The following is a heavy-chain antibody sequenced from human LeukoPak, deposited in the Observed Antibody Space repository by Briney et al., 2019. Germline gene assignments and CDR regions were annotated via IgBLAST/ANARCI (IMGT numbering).Heavy chain of an antibody. J-gene: IGHJ4*02. CDR2: ISWNSGSI. Sequence: GGSLRLSCAASGFTFDDYAMHWVRQAPGKGLEWVSGISWNSGSIGYADSVKGRFTISRDNAKNSLYLQMNSLRDGDTAVYYCARGGSGYSYGKIDSWGQGILVTVSS. CDR3: ARGGSGYSYGKIDS. D-gene: IGHD5-18*01. CDR1: GFTFDDYA. V-gene: IGHV3-9*01.